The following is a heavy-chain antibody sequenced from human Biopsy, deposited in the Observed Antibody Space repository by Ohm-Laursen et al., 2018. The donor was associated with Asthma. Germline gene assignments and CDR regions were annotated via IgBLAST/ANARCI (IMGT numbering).Heavy chain of an antibody. V-gene: IGHV4-4*03. J-gene: IGHJ6*02. CDR2: IYHSGST. CDR3: AKLRITMAQGVIINVEYYYGMDV. D-gene: IGHD3-10*01. Sequence: PGTLSLTCAVSGGSISSSNWWSWVRQPPGKGLEWIGEIYHSGSTNYNPSLKSRVTISVDKSKNQFSLKLSSVTAADTAAYYCAKLRITMAQGVIINVEYYYGMDVWGQGTTVAVSS. CDR1: GGSISSSNW.